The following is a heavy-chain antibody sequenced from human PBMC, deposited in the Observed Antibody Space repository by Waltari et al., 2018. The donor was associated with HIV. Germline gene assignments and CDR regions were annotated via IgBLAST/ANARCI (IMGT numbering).Heavy chain of an antibody. V-gene: IGHV3-15*01. CDR1: GFTSSNAW. CDR3: TTEMATMMGG. CDR2: IKSKTDGGTT. J-gene: IGHJ4*02. D-gene: IGHD5-12*01. Sequence: EVQLVESGGGLVKPGGSLRLSCAAFGFTSSNAWMSWVGRIKSKTDGGTTDYAAPVKGRFTISRDDSKNTLYLQMNSLKTEDTAVYYCTTEMATMMGGWGQGTLVTVSS.